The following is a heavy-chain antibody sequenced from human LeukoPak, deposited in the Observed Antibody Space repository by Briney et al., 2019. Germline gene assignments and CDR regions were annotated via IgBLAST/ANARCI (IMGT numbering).Heavy chain of an antibody. D-gene: IGHD6-13*01. CDR2: ISSTSSYI. Sequence: PGGSLRLSCAASGFTFSTYTMNWVRQAPGGGLEWVSSISSTSSYIYYADSVKGRFTISRDNAKNSLYLQMNSLRAGDTAVYYCARDPSIAAAGKTSDAFDIWGQGTMVTVSS. J-gene: IGHJ3*02. V-gene: IGHV3-21*01. CDR3: ARDPSIAAAGKTSDAFDI. CDR1: GFTFSTYT.